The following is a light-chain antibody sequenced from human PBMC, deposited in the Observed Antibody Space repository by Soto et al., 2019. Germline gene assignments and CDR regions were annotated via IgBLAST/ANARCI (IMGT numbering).Light chain of an antibody. J-gene: IGKJ3*01. CDR3: QQYDNLPPFT. CDR2: DAS. Sequence: DIQMTQSPSSLSASVGDRVTITCQASQDISNYLNWYQQKPGKAPKLLIYDASNLETGVPSRFSGSGSGTDFTFPISSLQPEDIATYYCQQYDNLPPFTFGPGPKVDIK. V-gene: IGKV1-33*01. CDR1: QDISNY.